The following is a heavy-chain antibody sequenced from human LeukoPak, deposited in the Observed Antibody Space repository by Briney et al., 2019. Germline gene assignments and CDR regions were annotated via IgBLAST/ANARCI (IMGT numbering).Heavy chain of an antibody. D-gene: IGHD7-27*01. J-gene: IGHJ4*02. CDR2: IIPIFGTA. CDR1: GGTFISYA. CDR3: ARDQTGETLDY. Sequence: ASVKVSCKASGGTFISYAISWVRQAPGQGLEWMGRIIPIFGTANYAQKFQGRVTITTDESTSTANMELSSLRSEDTAVYYCARDQTGETLDYWGQGTLVTVSS. V-gene: IGHV1-69*05.